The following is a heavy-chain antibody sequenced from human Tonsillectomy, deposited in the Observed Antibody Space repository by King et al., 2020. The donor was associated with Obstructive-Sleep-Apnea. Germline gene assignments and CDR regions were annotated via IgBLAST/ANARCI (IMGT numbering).Heavy chain of an antibody. CDR2: ISTSSFYK. D-gene: IGHD3-3*01. Sequence: VQLVESGGGLVKPGGSLILSCAASVFIFSDYYISWIRQTPGAGLEWFSYISTSSFYKNYAESVNVGFTISRANANNPLYLQLPSLRAEDTAVYYCARGHYDFWSGPCDYWGLGTLVTVSS. V-gene: IGHV3-11*06. J-gene: IGHJ4*02. CDR1: VFIFSDYY. CDR3: ARGHYDFWSGPCDY.